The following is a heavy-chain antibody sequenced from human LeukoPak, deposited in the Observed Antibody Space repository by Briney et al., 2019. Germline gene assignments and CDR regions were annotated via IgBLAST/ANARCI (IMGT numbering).Heavy chain of an antibody. V-gene: IGHV3-33*01. Sequence: GRSLRLSCAASGFTFSSYGMPWVRQAPGKGLEWVAVIWYDGSNKYYADSVKGRFTISRDNSKNTLYLQMNSLRAEDTAVYYCARDLGSSWYYFDYWGQGTLVTVSS. CDR2: IWYDGSNK. CDR1: GFTFSSYG. CDR3: ARDLGSSWYYFDY. D-gene: IGHD6-13*01. J-gene: IGHJ4*02.